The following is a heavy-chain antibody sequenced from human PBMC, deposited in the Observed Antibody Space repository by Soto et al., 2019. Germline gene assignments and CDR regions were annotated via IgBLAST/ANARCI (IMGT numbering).Heavy chain of an antibody. J-gene: IGHJ5*02. CDR1: GFTFSSYG. V-gene: IGHV3-30*18. CDR3: AKDRA. Sequence: QVQLVESGGGVVQPGRSLRLSCAASGFTFSSYGMHWVRQAPGKGLEWVAVISYDGSNKYYADSVKGRFTISRDNSKNSLYLQMNSLSAEDTAVYYCAKDRAWGQGTLVTVSS. CDR2: ISYDGSNK.